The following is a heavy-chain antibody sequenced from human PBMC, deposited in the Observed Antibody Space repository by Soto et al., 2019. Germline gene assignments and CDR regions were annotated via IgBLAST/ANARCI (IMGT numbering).Heavy chain of an antibody. CDR3: ARDHPYCSGGSCYYFDY. D-gene: IGHD2-15*01. CDR2: IWYDGSNK. Sequence: QVQLVESGGGVVQPGRSLRLSCAASGFTFSSYGMHWVRQAPGKGLEWVAVIWYDGSNKYYADSVKGRFTISRDNSKNTLYLQMNSLRAEDTAVYYCARDHPYCSGGSCYYFDYWGQGTLVTVSS. J-gene: IGHJ4*02. CDR1: GFTFSSYG. V-gene: IGHV3-33*01.